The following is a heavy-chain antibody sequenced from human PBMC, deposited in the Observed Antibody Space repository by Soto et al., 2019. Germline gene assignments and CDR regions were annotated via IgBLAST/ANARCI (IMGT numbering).Heavy chain of an antibody. V-gene: IGHV3-21*04. CDR3: AKDDVYSDGLWLMDH. CDR2: ISSRSDI. D-gene: IGHD2-21*02. J-gene: IGHJ4*02. CDR1: GFTFSSYT. Sequence: PGGSLRLSCEASGFTFSSYTINWVRQAPGKGLEWVSSISSRSDIYYADSVKGRVTITRDNSKNTVYLQMTDLRVKDTDLDYCAKDDVYSDGLWLMDHWGQGTQVTVSS.